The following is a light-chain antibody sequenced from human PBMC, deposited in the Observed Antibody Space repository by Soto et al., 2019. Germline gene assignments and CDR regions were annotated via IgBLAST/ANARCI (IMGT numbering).Light chain of an antibody. V-gene: IGKV3-11*01. Sequence: EIVLTQSPSTLSLSPGEGATLSCRASQSVSNYLAWYQQKPVQAPRLLIFDASKRATGIPARFSGSGSGTDFTLTISSLEPEDFAVYYCQQRSNWPLTFGGGTKVEIK. CDR2: DAS. CDR3: QQRSNWPLT. CDR1: QSVSNY. J-gene: IGKJ4*01.